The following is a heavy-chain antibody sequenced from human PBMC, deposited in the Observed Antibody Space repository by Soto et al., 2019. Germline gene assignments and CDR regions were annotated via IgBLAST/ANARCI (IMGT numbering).Heavy chain of an antibody. Sequence: QVQLQQWGAGPLRPLETLSLTCGVSGGSFSGYYWAWIRQSPGKGLEWIGEINDRGSINYNPSLKSRVSIPVDTSKNHYSLYLRSVTAADTAVYYCARESHDILTGPPWVWYFDLWGRGTLVTVSS. V-gene: IGHV4-34*01. D-gene: IGHD3-9*01. CDR1: GGSFSGYY. J-gene: IGHJ2*01. CDR2: INDRGSI. CDR3: ARESHDILTGPPWVWYFDL.